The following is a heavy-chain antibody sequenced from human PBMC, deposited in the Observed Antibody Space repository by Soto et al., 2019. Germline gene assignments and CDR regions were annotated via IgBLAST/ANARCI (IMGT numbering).Heavy chain of an antibody. CDR3: ASYCSSTSCYVGAGRYYYYYMDV. D-gene: IGHD2-2*01. CDR2: ISSSSSTI. CDR1: GFTFSSYS. J-gene: IGHJ6*03. V-gene: IGHV3-48*01. Sequence: PGGSLRLSCAASGFTFSSYSMNWVRQAPGKGLEWVSYISSSSSTIYYADSVKGRFTISRDNAKNSLYLQMNSLRAEDTAVYYCASYCSSTSCYVGAGRYYYYYMDVWGKGPKVTVSS.